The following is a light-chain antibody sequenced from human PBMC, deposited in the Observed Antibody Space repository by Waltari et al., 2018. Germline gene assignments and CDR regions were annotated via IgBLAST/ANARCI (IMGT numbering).Light chain of an antibody. V-gene: IGKV3-11*01. Sequence: EIVLTQSPVTLSLSPGDTATLSCRASQSIGSYLAWYQRKPGQAPRLLIYDASNRAAGIPPRFSGGGSGTDFTLTISGLEPEDFAVYYCQHRNTGLTFVGGTKVEIE. CDR2: DAS. CDR1: QSIGSY. J-gene: IGKJ4*01. CDR3: QHRNTGLT.